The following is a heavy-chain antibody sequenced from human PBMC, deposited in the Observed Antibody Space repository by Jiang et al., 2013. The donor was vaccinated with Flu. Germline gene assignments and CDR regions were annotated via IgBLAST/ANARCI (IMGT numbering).Heavy chain of an antibody. CDR1: GFTFSGSA. Sequence: QLLESGGGLVQPGGSLKLSCAASGFTFSGSAMHWVRQASGKGLEWVGRIRSKANSYATAYAASVKGRFTISRDDSKNTAYLQMNSLKTEDTAVYYCTITQWLRPFDYWGQGTLVTVSS. CDR3: TITQWLRPFDY. V-gene: IGHV3-73*01. J-gene: IGHJ4*02. D-gene: IGHD6-19*01. CDR2: IRSKANSYAT.